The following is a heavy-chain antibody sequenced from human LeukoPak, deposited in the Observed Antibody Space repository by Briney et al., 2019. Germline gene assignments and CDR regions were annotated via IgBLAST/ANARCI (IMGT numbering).Heavy chain of an antibody. Sequence: GGSLRLSCAASGFTFSSYAMSWVRQAPGKGLEWVSAISGSGGSTYYAGSVKGRFTISRDNSKNTLYLQMNSLRAEDTAVYYCAKDEGPGGLIVYFDYWGQGTLVTVSS. CDR1: GFTFSSYA. J-gene: IGHJ4*02. V-gene: IGHV3-23*01. CDR2: ISGSGGST. CDR3: AKDEGPGGLIVYFDY. D-gene: IGHD2-21*01.